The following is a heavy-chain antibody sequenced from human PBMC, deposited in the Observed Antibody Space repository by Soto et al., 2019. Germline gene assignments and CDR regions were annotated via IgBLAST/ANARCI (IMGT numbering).Heavy chain of an antibody. J-gene: IGHJ5*02. V-gene: IGHV4-34*01. CDR2: INHRGST. Sequence: PSETLSLTCAVYGGSFSGYYWNWIRQPPGKGLEWIGEINHRGSTNYNPSLKSRVTISVDTSKNQFSLKLSSVTAADTAVYYCARSRPVLLWFGESNNWFDPWGQGTLVTVSS. CDR3: ARSRPVLLWFGESNNWFDP. CDR1: GGSFSGYY. D-gene: IGHD3-10*01.